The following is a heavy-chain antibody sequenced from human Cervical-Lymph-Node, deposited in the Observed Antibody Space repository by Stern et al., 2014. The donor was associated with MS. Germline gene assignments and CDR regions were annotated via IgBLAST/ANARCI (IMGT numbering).Heavy chain of an antibody. J-gene: IGHJ4*02. D-gene: IGHD2-21*02. Sequence: QVQLVESGAEVKKPGASVRVSCRASGYTFTDYYLHWVRQAPGQGPEWMGRIQPKRCDPNYAQKFLGRVTVTMDTSITTSYMDLSGLRSDDTAIYYCARSREYCVAACWGYFEYWGQGTLVTVSS. V-gene: IGHV1-2*06. CDR1: GYTFTDYY. CDR2: IQPKRCDP. CDR3: ARSREYCVAACWGYFEY.